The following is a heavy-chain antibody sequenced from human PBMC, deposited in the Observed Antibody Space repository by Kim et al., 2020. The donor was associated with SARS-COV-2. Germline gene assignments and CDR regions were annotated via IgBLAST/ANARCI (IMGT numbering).Heavy chain of an antibody. Sequence: ASVKVSCKASGYTFTSYYINWVRQAPGQGLEWMGIINPSGDSASYAQNFQGRVTMTRDTSTSTVYMELSSLRSEDTAVYHCARDPDPMRFPYYGMDVWGQGTTVTVSS. J-gene: IGHJ6*02. V-gene: IGHV1-46*01. CDR1: GYTFTSYY. CDR3: ARDPDPMRFPYYGMDV. D-gene: IGHD3-22*01. CDR2: INPSGDSA.